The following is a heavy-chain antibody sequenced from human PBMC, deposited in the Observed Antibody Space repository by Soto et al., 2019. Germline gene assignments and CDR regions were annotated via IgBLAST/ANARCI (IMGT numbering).Heavy chain of an antibody. CDR3: ARPMAGCSSTSCPFDY. D-gene: IGHD2-2*01. J-gene: IGHJ4*02. CDR2: IYYSGST. CDR1: GGSISSSSYY. Sequence: SETLSLTCTVSGGSISSSSYYWGWIRQPPGKGLEWIGSIYYSGSTYYNPSLKSRVTISVDTSKNQFSLKLSSVTAADTAVYYCARPMAGCSSTSCPFDYWGQGTLVTVS. V-gene: IGHV4-39*01.